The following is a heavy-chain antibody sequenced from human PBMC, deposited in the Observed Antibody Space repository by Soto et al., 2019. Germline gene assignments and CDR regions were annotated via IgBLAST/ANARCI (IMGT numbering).Heavy chain of an antibody. D-gene: IGHD1-26*01. CDR2: ISSSSSTI. CDR1: GFTFSSYS. CDR3: ARDSPRYSGRYPPAD. Sequence: GGSLRLSCAASGFTFSSYSMNWVRQAPGKGLEWVSYISSSSSTIHYSDSVKGRFTISRDNAKNSLYLQMNSLRAEDTAVYYCARDSPRYSGRYPPADWGKGTLVPVYS. J-gene: IGHJ4*02. V-gene: IGHV3-48*01.